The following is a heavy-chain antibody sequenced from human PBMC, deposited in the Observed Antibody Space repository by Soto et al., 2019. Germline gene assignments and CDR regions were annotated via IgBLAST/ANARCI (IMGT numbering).Heavy chain of an antibody. D-gene: IGHD3-22*01. CDR3: GRDQPHSSGNFDY. V-gene: IGHV1-69*13. CDR1: GGTFSSYA. Sequence: SVKVSCKASGGTFSSYAISWVRQAPGQGLEWMGGIIPIFGTANYAQKFQGRVTITADESTSTAYMELSSLRSEDTAVYYCGRDQPHSSGNFDYWGQGTLVTVSS. J-gene: IGHJ4*02. CDR2: IIPIFGTA.